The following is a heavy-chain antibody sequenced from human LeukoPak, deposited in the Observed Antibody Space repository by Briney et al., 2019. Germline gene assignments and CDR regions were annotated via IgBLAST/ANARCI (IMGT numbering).Heavy chain of an antibody. CDR3: TRDLFALLWFGEFGYFDY. J-gene: IGHJ4*02. D-gene: IGHD3-10*01. V-gene: IGHV3-49*03. Sequence: PGGSLRLSCTASGFTFGDYAVSWFRQAPGKGLEWVGFIRSKAYGGTTEYAASVKGRFTISRDDSKSIAYLQMNSLKTEDTAVYYCTRDLFALLWFGEFGYFDYWGQGTLVTVSS. CDR1: GFTFGDYA. CDR2: IRSKAYGGTT.